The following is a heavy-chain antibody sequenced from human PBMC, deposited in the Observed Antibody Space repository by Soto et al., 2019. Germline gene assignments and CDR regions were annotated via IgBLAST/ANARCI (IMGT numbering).Heavy chain of an antibody. J-gene: IGHJ4*02. CDR1: GVSISSGDYY. V-gene: IGHV4-30-4*01. D-gene: IGHD4-17*01. Sequence: SETLSLTCTFSGVSISSGDYYWSWIRQPPGKGLEWIGYIYYSGSTYYNPSLKSRVTISVDTSKNQFSLKLSSVTAADTAVYYCARDRATVTARFDYWGQGTQVTVSS. CDR3: ARDRATVTARFDY. CDR2: IYYSGST.